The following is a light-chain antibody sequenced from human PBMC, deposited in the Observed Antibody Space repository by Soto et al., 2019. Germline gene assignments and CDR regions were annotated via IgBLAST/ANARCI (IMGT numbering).Light chain of an antibody. CDR1: SSDVGAYNY. CDR2: DVS. V-gene: IGLV2-14*01. J-gene: IGLJ2*01. Sequence: QSALTQPASVSGSPGQSITFSCTGTSSDVGAYNYVAWYQQHPGKAPKLMIYDVSNRPSGVSNRFSGSQSGNTASLTISGLQAEDEDDYYCSSYTTGRTLLFGGGTKVTVL. CDR3: SSYTTGRTLL.